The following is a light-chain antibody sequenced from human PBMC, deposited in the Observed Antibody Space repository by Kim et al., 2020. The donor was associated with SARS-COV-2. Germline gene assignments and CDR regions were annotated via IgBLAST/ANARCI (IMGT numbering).Light chain of an antibody. CDR3: QQTYGTPNT. CDR2: DVS. Sequence: SASVGDRVTIACRASQSIGTYLYWYQLKPGKPPRLLIYDVSNLRNGVPSRFSGSGSVTDFTLTSSGLQPEDFATYYCQQTYGTPNTFGQGTKLEI. V-gene: IGKV1-39*01. J-gene: IGKJ2*01. CDR1: QSIGTY.